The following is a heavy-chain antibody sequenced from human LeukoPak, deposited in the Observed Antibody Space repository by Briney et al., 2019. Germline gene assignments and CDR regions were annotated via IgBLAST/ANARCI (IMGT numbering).Heavy chain of an antibody. CDR2: ISDSGST. CDR1: GGSFRGYY. J-gene: IGHJ6*02. D-gene: IGHD3-10*01. V-gene: IGHV4-34*01. CDR3: ARVPPFLWFGELRTLYGMDV. Sequence: SETLSLTCAVYGGSFRGYYWSWIRQSPGKGLEWIGEISDSGSTKYNPSLKSRVTISVDTSKNHLSLKLSSVTAADTAVYYCARVPPFLWFGELRTLYGMDVWGQGTTVTVS.